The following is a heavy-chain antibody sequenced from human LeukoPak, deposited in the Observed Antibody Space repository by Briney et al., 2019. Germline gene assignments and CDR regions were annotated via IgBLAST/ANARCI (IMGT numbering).Heavy chain of an antibody. D-gene: IGHD6-19*01. V-gene: IGHV4-39*07. CDR1: GGSISSYY. J-gene: IGHJ3*01. CDR3: ATSPWCSSGPSF. CDR2: INYRGTINYRGGTGMT. Sequence: PSETLSLTCTVSGGSISSYYWGWVRQPPGKGLEWIGSINYRGTINYRGGTGMTYYNPSLKSRVTISVDTSKNHFSLKLSSVTAADTAVYYCATSPWCSSGPSFWGQGRMVTVSS.